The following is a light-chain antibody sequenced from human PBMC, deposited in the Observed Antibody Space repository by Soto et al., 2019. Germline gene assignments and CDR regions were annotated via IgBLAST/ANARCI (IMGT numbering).Light chain of an antibody. CDR1: SSDVGGYNY. CDR2: EVS. J-gene: IGLJ1*01. Sequence: QSALTQPASVSGSPGQSITISCTGTSSDVGGYNYVSWYQRHPGKAPKLIIYEVSNRPSGVSSRFSGSKSGNTASLTISGLHAEDEADYYCSSYTTTNTYVFGAGTKLTVL. V-gene: IGLV2-14*01. CDR3: SSYTTTNTYV.